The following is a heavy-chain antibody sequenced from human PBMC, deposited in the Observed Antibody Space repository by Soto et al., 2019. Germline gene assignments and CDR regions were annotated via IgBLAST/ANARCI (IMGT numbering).Heavy chain of an antibody. Sequence: PGGSLRLSCAASGFKFTTYGMHWVRQGPGKGLEWLAATSFAGGDKYYSNSVKGRFTISRDNSKNTLYLQMNSLRVEDTAVYFCAKGQIVATGRGHYGLDVWGQGTTVTVSS. CDR1: GFKFTTYG. J-gene: IGHJ6*02. CDR3: AKGQIVATGRGHYGLDV. D-gene: IGHD5-12*01. CDR2: TSFAGGDK. V-gene: IGHV3-30*18.